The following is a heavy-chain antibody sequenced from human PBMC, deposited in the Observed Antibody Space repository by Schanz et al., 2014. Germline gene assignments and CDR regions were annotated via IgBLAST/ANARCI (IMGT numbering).Heavy chain of an antibody. Sequence: EVQLVESGGGLVQPGRSLRLSCVASGFRFDDYAMHWVRQAPGKGLEWVSGIGGSGDSTHYADSVKGRFIISRDNSKKTLYLQVNSLRAEDTAVYYCAKHVRSLTGNDYWGQGTLVTVSS. CDR3: AKHVRSLTGNDY. CDR2: IGGSGDST. D-gene: IGHD3-9*01. V-gene: IGHV3-23*04. CDR1: GFRFDDYA. J-gene: IGHJ4*02.